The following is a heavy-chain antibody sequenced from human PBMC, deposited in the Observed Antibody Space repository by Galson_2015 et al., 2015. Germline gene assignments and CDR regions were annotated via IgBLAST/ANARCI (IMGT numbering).Heavy chain of an antibody. V-gene: IGHV1-18*01. CDR2: ISAYNGNT. J-gene: IGHJ4*02. D-gene: IGHD3-10*01. Sequence: SVKVSCKASGYTFTSYGISWVRQAPGQGLEWMGWISAYNGNTNYAQKLQGRVTMTRDTSTSTVYMELSSLRSEDTAVYYCARSYGSGSFDYWGQGTLVTVSS. CDR3: ARSYGSGSFDY. CDR1: GYTFTSYG.